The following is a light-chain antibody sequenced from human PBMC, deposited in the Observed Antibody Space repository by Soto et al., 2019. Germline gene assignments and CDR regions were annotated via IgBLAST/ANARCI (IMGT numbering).Light chain of an antibody. CDR1: QSVYSN. J-gene: IGKJ4*01. CDR3: QQYNNWPLT. V-gene: IGKV3-15*01. Sequence: EIVMTQSPATLSVSPGERATLSCRASQSVYSNLAWYQQKPGQAPRLLISGTSTRATGIPARFSGSGSGTEFSLTISSMQSEDFAVYYCQQYNNWPLTFGGGTKVEIK. CDR2: GTS.